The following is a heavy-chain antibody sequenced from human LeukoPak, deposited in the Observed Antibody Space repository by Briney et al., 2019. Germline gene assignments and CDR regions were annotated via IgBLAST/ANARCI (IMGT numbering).Heavy chain of an antibody. D-gene: IGHD3-22*01. CDR3: AREAPYYYDSSGYLDY. Sequence: GGSQRLSCAASGFTFSSYWMSWVRQAPGKGLEWVANIKQDGSEKYYVDSVKGRFTISRDNAKNSLYLQMNSLRAEDTAVYYCAREAPYYYDSSGYLDYWGQGTLVTVSS. J-gene: IGHJ4*02. CDR1: GFTFSSYW. V-gene: IGHV3-7*01. CDR2: IKQDGSEK.